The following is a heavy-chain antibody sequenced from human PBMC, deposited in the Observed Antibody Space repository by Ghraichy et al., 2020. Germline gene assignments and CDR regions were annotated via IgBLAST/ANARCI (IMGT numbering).Heavy chain of an antibody. V-gene: IGHV3-7*01. D-gene: IGHD5-18*01. Sequence: GGSLRLSCAASGFTFSSYWMSWVRQAPGKGLEWVANIKQDGSEKYYVDSVKGRFTISRDNAKNSLYLQMNSLRAEDTAVYYCARDRYSYGYSYNWFDPWGQGTLVTVSS. CDR2: IKQDGSEK. CDR1: GFTFSSYW. CDR3: ARDRYSYGYSYNWFDP. J-gene: IGHJ5*02.